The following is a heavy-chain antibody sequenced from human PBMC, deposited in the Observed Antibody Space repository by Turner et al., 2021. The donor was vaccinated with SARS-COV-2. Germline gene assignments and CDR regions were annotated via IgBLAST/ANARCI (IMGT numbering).Heavy chain of an antibody. J-gene: IGHJ4*02. V-gene: IGHV3-74*01. Sequence: EVHLLESGGGLVQPGGSLILSCAASVFTFSSYAMHWVRQAPGKGLVWVARINGEGTSTRYADSEKGRFTNTRDKAKNTQYVQMSSLRAEDTAVYYCARSSAGAMDNWGQGTLVNVTS. D-gene: IGHD1-26*01. CDR3: ARSSAGAMDN. CDR2: INGEGTST. CDR1: VFTFSSYA.